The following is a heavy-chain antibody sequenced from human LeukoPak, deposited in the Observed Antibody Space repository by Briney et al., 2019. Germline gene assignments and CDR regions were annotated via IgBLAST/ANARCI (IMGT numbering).Heavy chain of an antibody. D-gene: IGHD2-8*01. CDR1: GGSFSGYS. J-gene: IGHJ4*02. V-gene: IGHV4-34*01. Sequence: SETLSLTCAVYGGSFSGYSWSWIRLPPGKGLEWIGDINHSGSTNYNPSLKSRVMISVDTSKNQISLKLRSVTAADTAIYYCARDPYCTNGVCYPIDYWGQGTLVTVSS. CDR3: ARDPYCTNGVCYPIDY. CDR2: INHSGST.